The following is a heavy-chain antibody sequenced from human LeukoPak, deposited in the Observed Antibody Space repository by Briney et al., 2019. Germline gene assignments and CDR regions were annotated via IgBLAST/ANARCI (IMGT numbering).Heavy chain of an antibody. CDR1: GFTFSTYA. D-gene: IGHD6-13*01. J-gene: IGHJ6*03. Sequence: GGSLRLSCAASGFTFSTYALHWVRQAPGKGLEYVSGISSNGGITYYANSVKGRFAISRDNPKNTMYLQMGSLRAEDMAVYYCAREGFETPGIYYYFMDVWGKGTTVTVSS. CDR3: AREGFETPGIYYYFMDV. V-gene: IGHV3-64*01. CDR2: ISSNGGIT.